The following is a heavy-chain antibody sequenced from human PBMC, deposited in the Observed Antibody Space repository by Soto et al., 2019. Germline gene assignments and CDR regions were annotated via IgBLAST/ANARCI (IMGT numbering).Heavy chain of an antibody. V-gene: IGHV3-43*01. D-gene: IGHD6-6*01. CDR2: ISWDGGST. CDR1: GFTFYDYT. CDR3: AKERSSSHYYYYGMDV. J-gene: IGHJ6*02. Sequence: PGGSLRLSCAASGFTFYDYTMHWVRQAPGKGLEWVSLISWDGGSTYYADSVKGRFTISRDNSKNSLYLQMNSLRTEDTALYYCAKERSSSHYYYYGMDVWGQGTTVTVSS.